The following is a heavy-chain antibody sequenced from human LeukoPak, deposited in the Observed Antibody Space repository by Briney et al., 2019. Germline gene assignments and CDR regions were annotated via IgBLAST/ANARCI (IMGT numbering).Heavy chain of an antibody. J-gene: IGHJ4*02. D-gene: IGHD6-19*01. CDR3: ARHSGCSSAPYYFDH. V-gene: IGHV3-23*01. Sequence: GGSLRLSCAASGFTFSSYAMSWVRQAPGKGLEWVSAISGSGGSTYYADSVKGRFTISRDNSKNTLYLQMNSLRAEDTAVYYCARHSGCSSAPYYFDHWGQGTLVTVSS. CDR2: ISGSGGST. CDR1: GFTFSSYA.